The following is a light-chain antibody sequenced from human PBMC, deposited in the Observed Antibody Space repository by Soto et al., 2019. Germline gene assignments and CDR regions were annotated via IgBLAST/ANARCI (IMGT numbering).Light chain of an antibody. CDR2: GAS. CDR1: QSVSSNY. CDR3: QQYNNWPPIT. Sequence: IVLTQSPGTLSLSPGERATLSCRAGQSVSSNYLAWYQQKPGQAPRLLIYGASSRATGIPDRFSGSGSGTEFTLTISSLQSEDFAVYYCQQYNNWPPITFGQGTRLEI. J-gene: IGKJ5*01. V-gene: IGKV3-20*01.